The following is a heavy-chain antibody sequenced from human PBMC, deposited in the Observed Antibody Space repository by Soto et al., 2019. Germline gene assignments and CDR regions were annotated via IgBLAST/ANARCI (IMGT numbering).Heavy chain of an antibody. V-gene: IGHV1-18*01. J-gene: IGHJ6*02. CDR1: GYTFTSYG. D-gene: IGHD1-20*01. CDR3: ARTGITGTDYYYYGMDV. CDR2: ISAYNGNT. Sequence: QVQLVQSGAEVKKPGASVKVSCKASGYTFTSYGISWVRQAPGQGLECMGWISAYNGNTNYAQKLQGRVPMTTDTSTSTVYMELRSLRSDDTAVYYCARTGITGTDYYYYGMDVWGQGTTVTVSS.